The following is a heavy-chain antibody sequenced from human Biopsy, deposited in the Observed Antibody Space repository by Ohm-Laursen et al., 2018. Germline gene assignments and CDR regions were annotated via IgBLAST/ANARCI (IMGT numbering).Heavy chain of an antibody. Sequence: GPSVKVSCKVSGYTLTALSMNWVRQAPGKGLEWMGGFAPENGKTIYAQKFQGRVTMTEDTSTDTAYMELSSLRSEDTAVDYCAADINVWNVNYWGQGTQVTVSS. D-gene: IGHD1-1*01. J-gene: IGHJ4*02. CDR1: GYTLTALS. V-gene: IGHV1-24*01. CDR2: FAPENGKT. CDR3: AADINVWNVNY.